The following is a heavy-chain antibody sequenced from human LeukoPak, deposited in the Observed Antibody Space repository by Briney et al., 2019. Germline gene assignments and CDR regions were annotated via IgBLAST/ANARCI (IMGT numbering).Heavy chain of an antibody. Sequence: GGSLSLSRTVSVFTFLAYWRSWVSQAPGKGRERGANIKHDGTTKFYLGAVKGRYPITRDNARSLLYLQMDGLRAEDTAVYFCAREIIGGASFLDYWGQGTLVTVSS. J-gene: IGHJ4*02. CDR2: IKHDGTTK. CDR1: VFTFLAYW. CDR3: AREIIGGASFLDY. D-gene: IGHD1-26*01. V-gene: IGHV3-7*01.